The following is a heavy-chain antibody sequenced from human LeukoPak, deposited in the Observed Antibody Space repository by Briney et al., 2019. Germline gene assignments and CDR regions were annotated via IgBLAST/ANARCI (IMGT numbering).Heavy chain of an antibody. Sequence: KPGGSLRLSCAASGFTFSSYSMNWVRQAPGKGLEWVSSISSSSSYIYYADSVKGRFTISRDNAKNSLYLQMNSLRAEDTALYYCAKDSRGYYYDSSGYLDYWGQGTLVTVSS. J-gene: IGHJ4*02. CDR1: GFTFSSYS. V-gene: IGHV3-21*04. CDR3: AKDSRGYYYDSSGYLDY. D-gene: IGHD3-22*01. CDR2: ISSSSSYI.